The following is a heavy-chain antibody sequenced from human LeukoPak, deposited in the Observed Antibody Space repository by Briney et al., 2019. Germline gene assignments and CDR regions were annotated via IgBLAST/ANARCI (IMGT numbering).Heavy chain of an antibody. CDR2: MSYDGSNK. Sequence: GGFLRLSCAASGFTFSAYAMHWIRQAPGKGLEWVAVMSYDGSNKNYADSMKGRFTISRDTSKNTLYLQMNSLRAEDTAVYYCARVISSGWYSPEYWGQGTLVTVSS. J-gene: IGHJ4*02. CDR1: GFTFSAYA. D-gene: IGHD6-19*01. V-gene: IGHV3-30*01. CDR3: ARVISSGWYSPEY.